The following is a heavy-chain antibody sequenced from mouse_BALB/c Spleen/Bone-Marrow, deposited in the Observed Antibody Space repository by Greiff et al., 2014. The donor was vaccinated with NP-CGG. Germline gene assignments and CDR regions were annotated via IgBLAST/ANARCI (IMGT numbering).Heavy chain of an antibody. CDR2: IYPGDGDT. Sequence: VKLVESGPELVKPGASVKISCKTSGYAFSSSWMNWVKQRPGQGLEWIGRIYPGDGDTNYNGKSKGKATLTADKSSSTAYMQLSSLTSVDSAVYFCARNDGYSWGQGTLVTVSA. J-gene: IGHJ3*01. CDR1: GYAFSSSW. CDR3: ARNDGYS. D-gene: IGHD2-3*01. V-gene: IGHV1-82*01.